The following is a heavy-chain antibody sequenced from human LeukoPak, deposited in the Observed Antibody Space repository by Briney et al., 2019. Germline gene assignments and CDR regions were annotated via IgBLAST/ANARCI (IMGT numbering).Heavy chain of an antibody. CDR1: GFSFGTYG. CDR3: AKTDGYNAYQYFDY. V-gene: IGHV3-30*02. D-gene: IGHD5-24*01. Sequence: GGSLRISCAASGFSFGTYGMHWVRRAPGKGLEWVAFIRNDGSDKYYADSVKGRFTISRDNSKNTLYLQMNSLRAEDTAVYYCAKTDGYNAYQYFDYWGQGTLVTVSS. J-gene: IGHJ4*02. CDR2: IRNDGSDK.